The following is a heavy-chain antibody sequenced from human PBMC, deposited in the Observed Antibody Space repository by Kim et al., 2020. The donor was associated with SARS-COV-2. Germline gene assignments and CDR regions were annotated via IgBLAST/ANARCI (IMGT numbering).Heavy chain of an antibody. CDR1: GFTFSDYA. Sequence: GGSLRLSCAASGFTFSDYAMSWVRQAPGKGLEWVSLIYSTYSDTYYADSVKGRFTISRDNSKNTLYLQMIGLRAEDTAAYYCAKCSGGGSSGYDFDYWGPGTVGTVSS. CDR2: IYSTYSDT. D-gene: IGHD3-22*01. CDR3: AKCSGGGSSGYDFDY. J-gene: IGHJ4*02. V-gene: IGHV3-23*03.